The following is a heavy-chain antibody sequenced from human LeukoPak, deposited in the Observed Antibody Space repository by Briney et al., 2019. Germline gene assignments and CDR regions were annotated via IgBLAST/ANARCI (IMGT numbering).Heavy chain of an antibody. V-gene: IGHV3-21*01. J-gene: IGHJ3*02. Sequence: PGGSLRLSCAASGFTFSTYSMNWVRQAPGKGLEWVSSISSSGSYIYYADSVKGRFTISRDNAKNSLYLQMSSLRAGDTAVYCCAREGMGRRAFDIWGQGTMVTVSS. D-gene: IGHD3-10*01. CDR3: AREGMGRRAFDI. CDR2: ISSSGSYI. CDR1: GFTFSTYS.